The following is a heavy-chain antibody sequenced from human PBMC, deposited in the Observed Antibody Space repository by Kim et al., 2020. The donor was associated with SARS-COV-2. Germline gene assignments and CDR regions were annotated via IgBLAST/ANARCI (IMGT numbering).Heavy chain of an antibody. CDR1: GYSISSGYY. CDR3: ASGPHNYFDY. V-gene: IGHV4-38-2*02. J-gene: IGHJ4*02. CDR2: IYHSGST. Sequence: SETLSLTCTVSGYSISSGYYWGWIRQPPGKGLEWIGSIYHSGSTYYNPSLKSRVTISVDTSKNQFSLKLSSVTAADTAVYYCASGPHNYFDYWGQGTLVTVS.